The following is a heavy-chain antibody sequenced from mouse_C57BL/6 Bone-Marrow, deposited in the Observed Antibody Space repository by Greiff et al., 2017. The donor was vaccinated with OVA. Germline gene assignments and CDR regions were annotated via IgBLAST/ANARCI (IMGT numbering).Heavy chain of an antibody. CDR2: IDPNSGGN. D-gene: IGHD2-14*01. CDR1: GYTFTSYW. Sequence: QVQLQQPGAELVKPGASVKLSCKASGYTFTSYWMHWVKQRPGRGLEWIGRIDPNSGGNKYNEKFKSKATLTVDKPSSTAYMQLRSLTSEDSAVYYCARERYDGRLPWFAYWGQGTLVTVSA. J-gene: IGHJ3*01. CDR3: ARERYDGRLPWFAY. V-gene: IGHV1-72*01.